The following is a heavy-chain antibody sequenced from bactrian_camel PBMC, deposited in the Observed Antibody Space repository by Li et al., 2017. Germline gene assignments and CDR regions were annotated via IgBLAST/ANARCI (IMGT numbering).Heavy chain of an antibody. J-gene: IGHJ4*01. Sequence: VQLVESGGGSVQAGGSLRLSCEASGTIPRRYFVGWFRQPPGKEREGVAAIYTGGNTTFYADHVKGRFTISLDNAKNTVYLQMNSLKTEDTAMYFCSSLYNRYWGQGTQVTVS. V-gene: IGHV3S54*01. CDR3: SSLYNRY. CDR2: IYTGGNTT. CDR1: GTIPRRYF.